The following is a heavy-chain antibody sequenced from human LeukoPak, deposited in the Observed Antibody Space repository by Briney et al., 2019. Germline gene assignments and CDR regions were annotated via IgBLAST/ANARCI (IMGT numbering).Heavy chain of an antibody. CDR1: GFTFSSHW. V-gene: IGHV3-9*01. J-gene: IGHJ4*02. Sequence: GGSLRLSCAASGFTFSSHWMHWVRQAPGKGLEWVSGISWNSGSIGYADSVKGRFTISRDNAKNSLYLQMNSLRAEDTALYYCAKGNYFDYWGQGTLVTVSS. CDR2: ISWNSGSI. CDR3: AKGNYFDY.